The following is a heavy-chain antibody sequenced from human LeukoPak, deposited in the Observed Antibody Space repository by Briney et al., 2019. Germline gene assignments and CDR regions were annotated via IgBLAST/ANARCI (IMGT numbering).Heavy chain of an antibody. J-gene: IGHJ6*03. CDR1: GFTFSTYG. CDR2: ISSDGGNK. V-gene: IGHV3-30*04. CDR3: AREGFTSSWLYYYYYMDV. Sequence: GRSLRLSCAASGFTFSTYGVHWVRQAPGKGLEWVAVISSDGGNKYYADSVRGRFTISRDNSKNGLYLQMNSLRPENTAIYYCAREGFTSSWLYYYYYMDVWDKGTTVTVSS. D-gene: IGHD6-13*01.